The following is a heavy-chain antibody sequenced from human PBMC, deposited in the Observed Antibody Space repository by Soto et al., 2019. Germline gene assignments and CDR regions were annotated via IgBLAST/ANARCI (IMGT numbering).Heavy chain of an antibody. CDR2: IYYSGST. V-gene: IGHV4-39*07. D-gene: IGHD3-22*01. CDR1: GGSISSSSYY. CDR3: ARDWEYYDSSGGGVGFDI. Sequence: SETLSLTCTVSGGSISSSSYYWGWIRQPPGKGLEWIGSIYYSGSTYYNPSLKSRVTISVDTSKNQFSLKLSSVTAADTAVYYCARDWEYYDSSGGGVGFDIWGQGTMVTVSS. J-gene: IGHJ3*02.